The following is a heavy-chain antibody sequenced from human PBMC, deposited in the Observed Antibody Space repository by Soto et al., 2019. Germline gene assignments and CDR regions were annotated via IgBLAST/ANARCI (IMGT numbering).Heavy chain of an antibody. CDR1: GGSISSSSYY. J-gene: IGHJ1*01. CDR2: IYYSGST. D-gene: IGHD4-17*01. CDR3: ARHAGGYYGDAEYFQH. V-gene: IGHV4-39*01. Sequence: LSLTCTVSGGSISSSSYYWGWIRQPPGKGLEWIGSIYYSGSTYYNPSLKGRVTISVDTSKNQFSLKLSSVTAADTAVYYCARHAGGYYGDAEYFQHWGQGTLVTVSS.